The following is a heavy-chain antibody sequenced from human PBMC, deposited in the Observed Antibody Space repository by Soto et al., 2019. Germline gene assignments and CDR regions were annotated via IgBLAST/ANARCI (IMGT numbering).Heavy chain of an antibody. J-gene: IGHJ6*02. Sequence: AVSGYSISSGYYWGWIRQPPGKGLEWIGSIYHSGSTYYNPSLKSRVTISVDTSKNQFSLKLSSVTAADTAVYYCARDGFWSGYYTRYYYGMDVWGQGTTVTVSS. CDR3: ARDGFWSGYYTRYYYGMDV. CDR2: IYHSGST. D-gene: IGHD3-3*01. V-gene: IGHV4-38-2*01. CDR1: GYSISSGYY.